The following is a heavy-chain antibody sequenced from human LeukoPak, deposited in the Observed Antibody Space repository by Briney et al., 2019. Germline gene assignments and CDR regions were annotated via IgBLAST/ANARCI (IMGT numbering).Heavy chain of an antibody. CDR2: IYYSGST. J-gene: IGHJ4*02. D-gene: IGHD3-22*01. CDR3: ATIVVVITVEYYFDY. V-gene: IGHV4-39*01. CDR1: GGSISSSSYY. Sequence: PSETLSLTCTVSGGSISSSSYYWGWIRQPPGKGLEWIGSIYYSGSTYYNPSLKSRVTISVDTSKNQFSLKLSSVTAADTAVYYCATIVVVITVEYYFDYWGQGTLVTVSS.